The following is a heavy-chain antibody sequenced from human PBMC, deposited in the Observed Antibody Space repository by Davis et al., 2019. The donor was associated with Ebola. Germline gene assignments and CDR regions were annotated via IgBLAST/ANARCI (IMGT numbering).Heavy chain of an antibody. Sequence: GGSLRLSCAASGFTFSNAWISWVRQAPGKGLEWVGRIKSKTDGGTTDYAAPVKGRFTISRDDSKNTLFLQMNSLKTEDTAVYYCTTSPYSSGWYGIPYWGQGTLVTVSS. J-gene: IGHJ4*02. V-gene: IGHV3-15*01. CDR1: GFTFSNAW. CDR2: IKSKTDGGTT. D-gene: IGHD6-19*01. CDR3: TTSPYSSGWYGIPY.